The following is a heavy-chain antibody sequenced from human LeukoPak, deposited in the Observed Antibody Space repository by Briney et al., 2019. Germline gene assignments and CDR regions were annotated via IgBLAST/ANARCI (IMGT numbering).Heavy chain of an antibody. CDR1: GFTFDNYA. V-gene: IGHV3-43*02. CDR2: ISGDGGRT. Sequence: GGSLRLSCAASGFTFDNYAMHWVRQAPGKGLEWVSLISGDGGRTYYADSVKGRFTISRDNCKNSLYLQLNSLKTEDTALYYCAKDDQFCSSPSCPKVGYFDDWGQEFWSPSPQ. J-gene: IGHJ4*01. CDR3: AKDDQFCSSPSCPKVGYFDD. D-gene: IGHD2-2*01.